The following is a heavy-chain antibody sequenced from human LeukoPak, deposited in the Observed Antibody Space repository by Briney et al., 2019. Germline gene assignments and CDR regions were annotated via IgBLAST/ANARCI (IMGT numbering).Heavy chain of an antibody. V-gene: IGHV3-7*04. CDR3: ARDLKGFNL. CDR1: GFTFSNYW. J-gene: IGHJ5*02. CDR2: IKRDGSDK. Sequence: GGSLRLSCAASGFTFSNYWMSWVRQAPGNGLEWVANIKRDGSDKYYVDSVKGRFTISRDNGNSSLYLHMSRLRVEDTAVYYCARDLKGFNLWGQGALVTVSS.